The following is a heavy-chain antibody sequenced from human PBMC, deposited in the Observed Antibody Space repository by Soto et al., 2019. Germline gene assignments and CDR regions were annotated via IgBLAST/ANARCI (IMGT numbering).Heavy chain of an antibody. CDR3: ASNYLYYYGSGNTNYYGMDV. Sequence: SVKVSCTASGYTFTSYGISWVRQAPGQGLEWMGWISAYNGNTNYAQKLQGRVTMTTDTSTSTAYMELRSLRSDDTAVYYCASNYLYYYGSGNTNYYGMDVWGQGTTVTVSS. CDR1: GYTFTSYG. D-gene: IGHD3-10*01. J-gene: IGHJ6*02. CDR2: ISAYNGNT. V-gene: IGHV1-18*01.